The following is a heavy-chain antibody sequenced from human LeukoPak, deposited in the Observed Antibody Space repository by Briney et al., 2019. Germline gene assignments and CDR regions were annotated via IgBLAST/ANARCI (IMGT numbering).Heavy chain of an antibody. J-gene: IGHJ4*02. Sequence: GGSLRLSCAASGFTFSSYAMSWVRQAPGKGLVWVSRINSDGSSTTYADSVKGRFTISRDNAKNTVYLQMNSLRDEDTAVYYCTKGGTVGFDSWGQGTVVTVSS. CDR1: GFTFSSYA. V-gene: IGHV3-74*01. D-gene: IGHD1-1*01. CDR3: TKGGTVGFDS. CDR2: INSDGSST.